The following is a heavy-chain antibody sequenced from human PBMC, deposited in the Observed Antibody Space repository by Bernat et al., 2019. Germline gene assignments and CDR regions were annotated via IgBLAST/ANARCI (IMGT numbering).Heavy chain of an antibody. CDR1: GFTFSSYA. CDR3: ARDGFQLLSCPEYFQH. Sequence: QVQLVESGGGVVQPGRSLRLSCAASGFTFSSYAMHWVRQAPGKGLEWVAIISHDGSNNYYADSVKGRFTISRDNSKNTLYLQINSLRAEDTAVYYCARDGFQLLSCPEYFQHWGQGTLVTVSS. CDR2: ISHDGSNN. J-gene: IGHJ1*01. D-gene: IGHD2-2*01. V-gene: IGHV3-30-3*01.